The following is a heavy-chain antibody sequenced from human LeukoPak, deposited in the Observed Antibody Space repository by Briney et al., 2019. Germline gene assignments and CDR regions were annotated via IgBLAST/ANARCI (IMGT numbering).Heavy chain of an antibody. CDR2: ISYDGSNK. V-gene: IGHV3-30-3*01. D-gene: IGHD1-26*01. Sequence: GRSLRLSCAASGFTFSSYAMHWVRQAPGKGLEWVAVISYDGSNKYYADSVKGRFTVSRDNAKNSLYLQMKSLRAEDTTVYYCARDMGYSGSWPGYFDYWGQGVLVTVSS. CDR3: ARDMGYSGSWPGYFDY. J-gene: IGHJ4*02. CDR1: GFTFSSYA.